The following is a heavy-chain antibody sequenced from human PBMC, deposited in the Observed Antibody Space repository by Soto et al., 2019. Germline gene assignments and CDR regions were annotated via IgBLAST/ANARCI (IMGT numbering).Heavy chain of an antibody. CDR2: ITPSSDTI. CDR1: GFTLSSYS. J-gene: IGHJ4*02. D-gene: IGHD6-19*01. CDR3: ARDIGSGWYYFDY. Sequence: GGSLRLSCAASGFTLSSYSMNWVRQAPGKGLEWVSYITPSSDTIYYADSVKGRFTISRDNGKNSLYLQMNSLRDEDTAVYYYARDIGSGWYYFDYWGQGNMVTVSS. V-gene: IGHV3-48*02.